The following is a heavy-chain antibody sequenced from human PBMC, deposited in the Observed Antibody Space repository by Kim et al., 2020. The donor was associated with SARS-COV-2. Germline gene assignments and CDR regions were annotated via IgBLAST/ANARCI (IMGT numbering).Heavy chain of an antibody. Sequence: SETLSLTCAVSGGSISSSNWWSWVRQPPGKGLEWIGEIYHSGSTNYNPSLKSRVTISVDKSKNQFSLKLSSVTAADTAVYYCALNVDTAGGGFDYWGQGTLVTVSS. D-gene: IGHD5-18*01. J-gene: IGHJ4*02. CDR3: ALNVDTAGGGFDY. CDR2: IYHSGST. CDR1: GGSISSSNW. V-gene: IGHV4-4*02.